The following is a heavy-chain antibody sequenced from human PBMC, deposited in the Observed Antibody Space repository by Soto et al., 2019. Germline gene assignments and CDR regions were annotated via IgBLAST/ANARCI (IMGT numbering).Heavy chain of an antibody. CDR3: ARDSGTMVRGVTYGMDV. CDR1: GGSISSGGYY. V-gene: IGHV4-31*03. Sequence: SETLSHTCTVSGGSISSGGYYWSWIRQHPGKGLEWIGYIYYSGSTYYNPSLKSRVTISVDTSKNQFSLKLSSVTAADTAVYYCARDSGTMVRGVTYGMDVWGQGTTVT. CDR2: IYYSGST. J-gene: IGHJ6*02. D-gene: IGHD3-10*01.